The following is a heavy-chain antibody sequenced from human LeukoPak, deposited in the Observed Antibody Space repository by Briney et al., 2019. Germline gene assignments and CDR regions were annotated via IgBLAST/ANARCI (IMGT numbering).Heavy chain of an antibody. CDR2: ISGSGGST. CDR1: GFTFSSYA. D-gene: IGHD6-13*01. V-gene: IGHV3-23*01. CDR3: AKDWSSWFVNFFDG. J-gene: IGHJ4*02. Sequence: GGSLRLSCAASGFTFSSYAMSWVRQAPGKGLEWVSAISGSGGSTYYADSVKGRFTISRDNSKNTLYMQMNSLRAEDTAVYYCAKDWSSWFVNFFDGWGQGTLVTVTS.